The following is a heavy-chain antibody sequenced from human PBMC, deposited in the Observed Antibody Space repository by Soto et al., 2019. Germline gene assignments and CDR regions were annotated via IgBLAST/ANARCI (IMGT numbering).Heavy chain of an antibody. CDR2: IYYRGST. CDR1: GVSISSHY. V-gene: IGHV4-59*11. J-gene: IGHJ6*02. D-gene: IGHD1-26*01. Sequence: EALSLTCTVSGVSISSHYWSWVRQAPGKGLDWIGHIYYRGSTSYNPSLRSRSTISVDTSNNQFSLKLNSVTTADTAVYYCARDGREASGMGSWGQGTKVTVSS. CDR3: ARDGREASGMGS.